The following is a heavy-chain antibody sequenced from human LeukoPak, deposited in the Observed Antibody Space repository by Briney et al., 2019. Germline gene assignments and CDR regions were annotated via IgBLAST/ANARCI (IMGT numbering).Heavy chain of an antibody. Sequence: SQTLSLTCTVSGGSISSGSYYWSWIRQPAGKGLEWIGRIYTSGSTNYNPSLKSRVTISVDKSKNQFSLKLSSVTAADTAVYYCARVGGRDGFSDYMDVWGKGTTVTVSS. D-gene: IGHD5-24*01. J-gene: IGHJ6*03. CDR3: ARVGGRDGFSDYMDV. V-gene: IGHV4-61*02. CDR1: GGSISSGSYY. CDR2: IYTSGST.